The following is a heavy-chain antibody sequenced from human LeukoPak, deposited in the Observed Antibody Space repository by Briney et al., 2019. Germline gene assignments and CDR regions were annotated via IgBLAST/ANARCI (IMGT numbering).Heavy chain of an antibody. Sequence: EASVKVSCKASGYTFTSYGISWVRLAPGHGLGWMGWISAYNGNRKYEKKLQGRVTLTRDMSTSTDYLELSSLRSEDTAVYYCARDNSVRDEAWWFNPWGQGTLVTVSS. J-gene: IGHJ5*02. D-gene: IGHD5-24*01. V-gene: IGHV1-18*01. CDR2: ISAYNGNR. CDR3: ARDNSVRDEAWWFNP. CDR1: GYTFTSYG.